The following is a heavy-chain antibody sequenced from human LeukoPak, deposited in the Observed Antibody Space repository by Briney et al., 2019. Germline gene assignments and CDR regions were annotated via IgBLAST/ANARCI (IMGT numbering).Heavy chain of an antibody. V-gene: IGHV3-74*01. CDR3: ARDNIIHYDSSGCNYGMDV. J-gene: IGHJ6*02. CDR1: GFTFSSYW. D-gene: IGHD3-22*01. Sequence: SGGSLRLSCAASGFTFSSYWMHWVRQAPGKGLVWVSRINSDGSSTSYADSVKGRFTISRDNAKNTLYLQMNSLRAEDTAVYYCARDNIIHYDSSGCNYGMDVWGQGTTVTVSS. CDR2: INSDGSST.